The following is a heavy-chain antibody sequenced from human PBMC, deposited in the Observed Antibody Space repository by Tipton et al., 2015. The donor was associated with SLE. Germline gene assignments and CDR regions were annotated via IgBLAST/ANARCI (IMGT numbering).Heavy chain of an antibody. CDR1: GGSITSYY. J-gene: IGHJ3*02. CDR3: ARDVDIVATMGHSRAVDI. D-gene: IGHD5-12*01. V-gene: IGHV4-4*07. CDR2: ISTSGST. Sequence: TLSLTCTVSGGSITSYYWSWILQPAGEGLEWIGRISTSGSTNYNPSLKSRVTMSVDTSKNQFSLKLSSVTAADTAVYYCARDVDIVATMGHSRAVDIGGRGRMVTVCS.